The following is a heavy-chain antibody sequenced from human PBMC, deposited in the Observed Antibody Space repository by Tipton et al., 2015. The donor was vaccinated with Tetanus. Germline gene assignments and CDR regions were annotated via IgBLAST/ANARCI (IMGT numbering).Heavy chain of an antibody. Sequence: SLRLSCEVSGFSFSNYKMNWVRQGPGRGLEWVSSISSTSRYINYAGSVKGRFTISRDNAKNSLFLEMNTLRADDTAVYYCVSGAALDYWGQGTLMTVSS. CDR2: ISSTSRYI. D-gene: IGHD6-25*01. J-gene: IGHJ4*02. V-gene: IGHV3-21*01. CDR3: VSGAALDY. CDR1: GFSFSNYK.